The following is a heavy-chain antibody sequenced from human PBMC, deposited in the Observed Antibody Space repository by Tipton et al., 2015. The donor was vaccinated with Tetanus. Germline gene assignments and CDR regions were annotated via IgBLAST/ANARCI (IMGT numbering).Heavy chain of an antibody. V-gene: IGHV3-21*01. CDR2: ISSSSSSI. J-gene: IGHJ4*02. CDR3: ARAGYSYDTGGSSLLAKMGSDY. Sequence: SLRLSCTASGFTFSKYSMNWVRQAPGKGLEWVSLISSSSSSIYYADSVKGRFTISRDNAKTSLFLQMTSLRAEDTAVYYCARAGYSYDTGGSSLLAKMGSDYWGQGTLVAVSS. D-gene: IGHD3-22*01. CDR1: GFTFSKYS.